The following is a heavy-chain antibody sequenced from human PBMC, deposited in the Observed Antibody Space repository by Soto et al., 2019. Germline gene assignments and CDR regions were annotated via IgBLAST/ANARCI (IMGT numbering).Heavy chain of an antibody. CDR1: GGSINTFY. CDR3: ARDRTVRGDWFDP. J-gene: IGHJ5*02. Sequence: ASETLSLTCTVSGGSINTFYWSWVRQPAGKGLEWIGRIFSSGSTSFNPSLESRVAMSVDTSKNQFSLKLNSVTAADTAVYYCARDRTVRGDWFDPWGQGTLVTVSS. D-gene: IGHD3-10*01. CDR2: IFSSGST. V-gene: IGHV4-4*07.